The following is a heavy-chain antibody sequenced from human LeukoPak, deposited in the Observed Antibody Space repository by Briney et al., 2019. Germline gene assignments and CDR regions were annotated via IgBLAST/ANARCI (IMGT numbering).Heavy chain of an antibody. CDR1: GYTFTGYH. Sequence: ASVKVSRKTPGYTFTGYHIHWVRQAPGQGLEWMGRIIPKSGDANYAQQFQGRIIMTRDTSSSTVYMEVIRLKSDDTAVYYCARSGSGSSWFGGTLWAFDIWGQGTMVTVSS. V-gene: IGHV1-2*06. CDR2: IIPKSGDA. D-gene: IGHD6-13*01. J-gene: IGHJ3*02. CDR3: ARSGSGSSWFGGTLWAFDI.